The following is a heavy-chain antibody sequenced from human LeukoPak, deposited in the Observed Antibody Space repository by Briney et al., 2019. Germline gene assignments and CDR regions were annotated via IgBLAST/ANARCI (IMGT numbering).Heavy chain of an antibody. V-gene: IGHV4-39*07. J-gene: IGHJ4*02. Sequence: SETLSLTCTVSGGSISSSSYYWGWIRQPPGKGLEWIGSIYYSGSTYYNPSLKSRVTISVDTSKNQFSLKLSSVTAADTAVYYCMGLGVVMNFGYWGQGTLVTVSS. CDR2: IYYSGST. CDR1: GGSISSSSYY. CDR3: MGLGVVMNFGY. D-gene: IGHD3-3*01.